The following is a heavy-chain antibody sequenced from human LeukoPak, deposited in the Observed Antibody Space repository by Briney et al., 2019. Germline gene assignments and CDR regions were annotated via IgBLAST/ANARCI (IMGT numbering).Heavy chain of an antibody. V-gene: IGHV3-23*01. CDR2: ITGTGGST. D-gene: IGHD3-10*01. CDR1: GFTFNNYA. CDR3: AKDLATSRHRGLDY. J-gene: IGHJ4*02. Sequence: PGGSLRLSCAASGFTFNNYAMSWVRQAPGKGLEWVSGITGTGGSTYYADSVKGRFTISRDNSRNTLYLQMNSLRAEDTAVYYCAKDLATSRHRGLDYWGQGTLVTVSS.